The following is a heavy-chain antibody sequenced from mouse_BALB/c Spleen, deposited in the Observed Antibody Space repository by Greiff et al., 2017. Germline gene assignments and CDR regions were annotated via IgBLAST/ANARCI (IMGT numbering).Heavy chain of an antibody. CDR1: GFTFSSFG. Sequence: DVMLVESGGDLVKPGGSRKLSCAASGFTFSSFGMHWVRQAPEKGLEWVAYISSGSSTIYYADTVKGRFTISRDNPKNTLFLQMTSLRSEDTAMYYCARSKYGKSPYYFDYWGQGTTLTVSS. J-gene: IGHJ2*01. CDR2: ISSGSSTI. D-gene: IGHD2-10*02. V-gene: IGHV5-17*02. CDR3: ARSKYGKSPYYFDY.